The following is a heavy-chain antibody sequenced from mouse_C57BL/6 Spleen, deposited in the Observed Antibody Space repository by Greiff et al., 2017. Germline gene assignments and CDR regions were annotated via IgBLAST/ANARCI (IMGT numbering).Heavy chain of an antibody. D-gene: IGHD1-1*01. CDR2: IDPSDSYT. Sequence: QVHVKQPGAELVMPGASVKLSCKASGYTFTSYWMHWVKQRPGQGLEWIGEIDPSDSYTNYNQKFKGKSTLTVDKSSSTAYMQLSSLTSEDSAVYYCAREGTTVAPGFAYWGQGTLVTVSA. J-gene: IGHJ3*01. V-gene: IGHV1-69*01. CDR1: GYTFTSYW. CDR3: AREGTTVAPGFAY.